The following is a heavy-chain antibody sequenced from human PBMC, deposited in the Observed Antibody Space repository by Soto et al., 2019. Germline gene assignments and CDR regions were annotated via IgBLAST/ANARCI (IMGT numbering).Heavy chain of an antibody. Sequence: QITLKESGPTLVKPTQTLTLTCTFSGFSLSTSGVGVGWIRQPPGKALEWLALIYWDDDKRYSPSLKSRLTITKDTSKNQVVLTMTNMDPVDTATYYCAHTPRRFLEWLWPYFDYWGQGTLVTVSS. J-gene: IGHJ4*02. CDR1: GFSLSTSGVG. CDR2: IYWDDDK. D-gene: IGHD3-3*01. V-gene: IGHV2-5*02. CDR3: AHTPRRFLEWLWPYFDY.